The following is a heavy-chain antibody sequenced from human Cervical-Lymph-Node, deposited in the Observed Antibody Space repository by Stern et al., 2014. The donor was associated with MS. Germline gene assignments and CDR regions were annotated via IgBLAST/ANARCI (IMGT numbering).Heavy chain of an antibody. Sequence: EVHLVESGGGLVKPGGSLRLSCAASGFTFSNVWMSWVRQTPGKGLEWVGRIQKKIDGGTTDYAAPVKGRFTISRDDSKNTLDLQMNSLKTEDTAVYYCATEYYYDTTGQFDYWGQGTLVTVSS. CDR2: IQKKIDGGTT. J-gene: IGHJ4*02. CDR1: GFTFSNVW. CDR3: ATEYYYDTTGQFDY. V-gene: IGHV3-15*05. D-gene: IGHD3-22*01.